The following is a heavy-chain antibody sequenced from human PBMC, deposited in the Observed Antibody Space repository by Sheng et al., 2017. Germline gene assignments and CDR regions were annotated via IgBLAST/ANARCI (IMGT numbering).Heavy chain of an antibody. CDR1: GGSISSYY. CDR3: AREGLRDYIWGSYRSQYFDY. D-gene: IGHD3-16*02. V-gene: IGHV4-4*07. CDR2: IYTSGST. Sequence: QVQLQESGPGLVKPSETLSLTCTVSGGSISSYYWSWIRQPAGKGLEWIGRIYTSGSTNYNPSLKSRVTMSVDTSKNQFSLKLSSVTAADTAVYYCAREGLRDYIWGSYRSQYFDYWGQGTLVTFSS. J-gene: IGHJ4*02.